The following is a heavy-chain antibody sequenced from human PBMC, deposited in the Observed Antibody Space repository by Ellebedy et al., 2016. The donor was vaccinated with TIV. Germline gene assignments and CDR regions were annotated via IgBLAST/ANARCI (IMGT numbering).Heavy chain of an antibody. CDR1: GFIFSNYH. D-gene: IGHD2/OR15-2a*01. V-gene: IGHV3-74*01. CDR2: ITEYGDTP. Sequence: GESLKISCQASGFIFSNYHMHWVRQAPGKGLEWVARITEYGDTPFYADSVRGRFIISRDNTKNTVFLQMNSLRAEDTAHYYCVRDLREYDWWGQGALVTVSS. CDR3: VRDLREYDW. J-gene: IGHJ4*02.